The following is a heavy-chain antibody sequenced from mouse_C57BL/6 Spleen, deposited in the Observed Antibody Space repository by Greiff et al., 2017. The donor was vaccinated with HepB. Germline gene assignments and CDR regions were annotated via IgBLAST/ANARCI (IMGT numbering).Heavy chain of an antibody. V-gene: IGHV5-15*01. Sequence: EVKLMESGGGLVQPGGSLKLSCAASGFTFSDYGMAWVRQAPRKGPEWVAFISNLAYSIYYADTVTGRFTISRENAKNTLYLEMSSLRSEDTAMYYCARESTVPYAMDYWGQGTSVTVSS. CDR1: GFTFSDYG. D-gene: IGHD1-1*01. J-gene: IGHJ4*01. CDR2: ISNLAYSI. CDR3: ARESTVPYAMDY.